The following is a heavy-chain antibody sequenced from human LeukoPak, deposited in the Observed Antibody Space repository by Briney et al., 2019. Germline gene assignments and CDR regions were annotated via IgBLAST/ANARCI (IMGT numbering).Heavy chain of an antibody. CDR2: IIPILGAA. CDR3: ARVGRSRGSLPNSYYYMDV. CDR1: GGTFSSYA. J-gene: IGHJ6*03. V-gene: IGHV1-69*05. Sequence: ASVKVSCKASGGTFSSYAISWVRQAPGQGLEWMGGIIPILGAANYAQKFQGRVTITTDQSTRTAYMELNSLSSDDTAVYYCARVGRSRGSLPNSYYYMDVWGKGTTVTVSS. D-gene: IGHD1-26*01.